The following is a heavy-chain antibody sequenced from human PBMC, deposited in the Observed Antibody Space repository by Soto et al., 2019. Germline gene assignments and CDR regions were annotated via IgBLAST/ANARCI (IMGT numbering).Heavy chain of an antibody. CDR2: IYYSGST. J-gene: IGHJ4*02. CDR1: GGSVSSGSYY. D-gene: IGHD2-15*01. V-gene: IGHV4-61*01. Sequence: PSETLSLTCTVSGGSVSSGSYYWSWIRQPPGKGLEWIGYIYYSGSTNYNPSLKSRVTISVDTSKNEFSLKLSSVTAADTAVYYWGRGGGDIEYCSGGSCYLADYRGQGTLVTVS. CDR3: GRGGGDIEYCSGGSCYLADY.